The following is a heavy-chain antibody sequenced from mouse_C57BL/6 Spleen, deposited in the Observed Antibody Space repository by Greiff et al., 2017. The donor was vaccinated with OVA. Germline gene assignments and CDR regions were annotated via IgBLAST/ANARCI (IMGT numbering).Heavy chain of an antibody. D-gene: IGHD2-5*01. J-gene: IGHJ1*03. CDR2: IRRDGDYI. V-gene: IGHV5-9-1*02. CDR3: TRDLSNYGGYFDV. CDR1: GFTFSSYA. Sequence: EVQLVESGAGLVKPGGSLKLSCAASGFTFSSYAMSWVRQTPEKRLEWVAYIRRDGDYIYYADTVKGRFTISRDNARNTLYLQMSSLKSEDTAMYYCTRDLSNYGGYFDVWGTGTTVTVSS.